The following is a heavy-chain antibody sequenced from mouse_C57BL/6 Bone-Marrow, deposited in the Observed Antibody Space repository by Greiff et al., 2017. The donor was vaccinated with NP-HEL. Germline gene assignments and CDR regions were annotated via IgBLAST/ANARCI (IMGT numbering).Heavy chain of an antibody. CDR2: ISDGGSYT. CDR3: ARDCSSPFAY. D-gene: IGHD1-1*01. Sequence: EVKLMESGGGLVKPGGSLKLSCAASGFTFSSYAMSWVRQTPEKRLEWVATISDGGSYTYYPDNVKGRFTISRDNAKNNLYLQMSHLKSEDTAMYYCARDCSSPFAYWGQGTLVTVSA. CDR1: GFTFSSYA. V-gene: IGHV5-4*01. J-gene: IGHJ3*01.